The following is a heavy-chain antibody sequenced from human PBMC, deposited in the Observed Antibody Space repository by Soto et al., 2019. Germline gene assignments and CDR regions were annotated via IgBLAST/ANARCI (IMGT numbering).Heavy chain of an antibody. CDR3: ARDGGRYSSSWYLILGYYFDY. Sequence: GGSLRLSCAASGFTFSSYWMSWVRQAPGKGLEWVANIKQDGSEKYYVDSVKGRFTISRDNAKNSLYLQMNSLRAEDTAGYYCARDGGRYSSSWYLILGYYFDYWGQGTLVTVSS. D-gene: IGHD6-13*01. CDR2: IKQDGSEK. J-gene: IGHJ4*02. V-gene: IGHV3-7*04. CDR1: GFTFSSYW.